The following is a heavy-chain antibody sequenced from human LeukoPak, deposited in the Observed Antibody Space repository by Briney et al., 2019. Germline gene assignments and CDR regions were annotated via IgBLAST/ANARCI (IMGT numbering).Heavy chain of an antibody. CDR3: ARGHDVLTGSHNWFDP. J-gene: IGHJ5*02. Sequence: SETLSLTCTVSGGSISSYYWSWIRQPPGKGLEWIGYIYYSGSTNYNPSLKSRVTISVDTSKNQFSLKLSSVTAADTAVYYCARGHDVLTGSHNWFDPWGQGTLVTVSS. CDR1: GGSISSYY. V-gene: IGHV4-59*01. CDR2: IYYSGST. D-gene: IGHD3-9*01.